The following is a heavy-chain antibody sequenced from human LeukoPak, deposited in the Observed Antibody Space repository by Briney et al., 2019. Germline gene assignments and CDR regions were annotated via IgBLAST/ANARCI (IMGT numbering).Heavy chain of an antibody. CDR1: RFTFSSYA. Sequence: PGGSLRLSCAASRFTFSSYAMSWVRQAPGKGLEWVAFIRYDGSNKYYADSVKGRFTISRDNSKNTLYLQMNSLRAEDTAVYYCAKDPNRTDYGGLDYWGQGTLVTVSS. CDR3: AKDPNRTDYGGLDY. V-gene: IGHV3-30*02. J-gene: IGHJ4*02. D-gene: IGHD4-23*01. CDR2: IRYDGSNK.